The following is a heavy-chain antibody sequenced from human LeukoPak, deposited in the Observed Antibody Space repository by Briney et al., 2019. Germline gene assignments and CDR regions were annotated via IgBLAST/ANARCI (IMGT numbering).Heavy chain of an antibody. J-gene: IGHJ3*02. CDR1: GFTFDDYG. V-gene: IGHV3-20*04. CDR2: INWNGGST. CDR3: ARATETGYCSSTSCLDDAFDI. D-gene: IGHD2-2*01. Sequence: PGGSLRLSCAASGFTFDDYGMSWVRQAPGKGLEWVSGINWNGGSTGYADSVKGRFTISRANAKNSLYLQMNSLRAEDTALYYCARATETGYCSSTSCLDDAFDIWGQGTMVTVSS.